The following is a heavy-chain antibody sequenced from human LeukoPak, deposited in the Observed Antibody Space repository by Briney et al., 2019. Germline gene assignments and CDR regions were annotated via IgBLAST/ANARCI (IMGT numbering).Heavy chain of an antibody. CDR2: ISNSGGFT. CDR3: AILYSANY. CDR1: GFTFSSYA. V-gene: IGHV3-23*01. Sequence: GGSLRLSCAASGFTFSSYAMTWVRQAPGKGLEWVSGISNSGGFTYYADSVKGRLTISRDNSKNTLYLQMNSLRAEDTALYYCAILYSANYWGQGTLVTVSS. J-gene: IGHJ4*02. D-gene: IGHD6-13*01.